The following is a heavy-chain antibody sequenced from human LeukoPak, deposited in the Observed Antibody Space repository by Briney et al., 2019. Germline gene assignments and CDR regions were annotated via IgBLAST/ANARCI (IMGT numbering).Heavy chain of an antibody. J-gene: IGHJ4*02. D-gene: IGHD1/OR15-1a*01. V-gene: IGHV3-64D*09. CDR3: VKDYNWNIFHY. CDR2: ISSNGGST. CDR1: GFTFSSYA. Sequence: GGSLRLSCSASGFTFSSYAIHWVRQAPGKGLEYVSAISSNGGSTYYADSVKGRFTISRDNSKNTLYLQMSSLRAEDTAVYYCVKDYNWNIFHYWGQGTLVTVSS.